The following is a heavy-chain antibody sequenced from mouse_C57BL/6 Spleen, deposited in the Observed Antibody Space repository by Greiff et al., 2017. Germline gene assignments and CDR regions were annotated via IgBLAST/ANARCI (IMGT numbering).Heavy chain of an antibody. CDR2: ISSGGSYT. CDR1: GFTFSSYG. CDR3: ARRDGNYFYYAMDY. Sequence: EVKLMESGGDLVKPGGSLKLSCAASGFTFSSYGMSWVRQTPDKRLEWVATISSGGSYTYYPDSVKGRFTISRDNAKNTLYLQMSSLKSEDTAMYYCARRDGNYFYYAMDYWGQGTSVTVSS. V-gene: IGHV5-6*02. J-gene: IGHJ4*01. D-gene: IGHD2-1*01.